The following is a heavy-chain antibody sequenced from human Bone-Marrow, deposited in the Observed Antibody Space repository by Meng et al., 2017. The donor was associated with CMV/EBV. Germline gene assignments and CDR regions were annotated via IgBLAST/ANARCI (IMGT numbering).Heavy chain of an antibody. V-gene: IGHV1-46*01. Sequence: ASVKVSCKASGYTFTSYYMHWVRQAPGQGLEWMGIINPSGGSTSYAQKFQGRVTMTRDTSTSTVYMELSSLRSEDTAVYYCARDTPLHCSSTSCYTDWFDPWGQGTLVTASS. J-gene: IGHJ5*02. CDR2: INPSGGST. D-gene: IGHD2-2*02. CDR3: ARDTPLHCSSTSCYTDWFDP. CDR1: GYTFTSYY.